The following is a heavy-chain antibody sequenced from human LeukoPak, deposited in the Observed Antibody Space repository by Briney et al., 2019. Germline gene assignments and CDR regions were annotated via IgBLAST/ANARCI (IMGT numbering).Heavy chain of an antibody. D-gene: IGHD3-9*01. Sequence: PGGSLRLSCAASGFTFSDYYMAWIRQAPGKGLEWVSYISSSSGSNIYYADSVKGRFTISRDNAKNSLYLQMNSLGAEDTALYYCARGAERTGYNYWGQGTLVTVSS. CDR3: ARGAERTGYNY. J-gene: IGHJ4*02. V-gene: IGHV3-11*01. CDR1: GFTFSDYY. CDR2: ISSSSGSNI.